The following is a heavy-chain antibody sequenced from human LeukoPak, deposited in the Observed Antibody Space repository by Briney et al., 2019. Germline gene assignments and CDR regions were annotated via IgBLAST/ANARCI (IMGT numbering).Heavy chain of an antibody. V-gene: IGHV3-21*01. Sequence: GGSLRLSCAASGFTFSSYSMNWVRQAPGKGLEWVSSISSSSSYIYYADSVKGRFTISRDNAKNSLYLQMNSLRAEDTAVYYCARGRNLGELLLGAFDIWGQGTMVTVSS. CDR1: GFTFSSYS. D-gene: IGHD1-26*01. J-gene: IGHJ3*02. CDR3: ARGRNLGELLLGAFDI. CDR2: ISSSSSYI.